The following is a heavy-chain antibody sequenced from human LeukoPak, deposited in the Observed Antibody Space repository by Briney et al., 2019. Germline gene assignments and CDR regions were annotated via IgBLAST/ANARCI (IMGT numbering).Heavy chain of an antibody. CDR3: ARISSSSWYSVDY. D-gene: IGHD6-13*01. CDR2: VTDTGNR. J-gene: IGHJ4*02. Sequence: KPSETLSLTCAVYGGSFSGYYWTWIRQPPGQGLEWIGEVTDTGNRNYNPSLKSRVTISVDTSKNQFSLKLSSVTAADTAVYYCARISSSSWYSVDYWGQGTLVTVSS. V-gene: IGHV4-34*01. CDR1: GGSFSGYY.